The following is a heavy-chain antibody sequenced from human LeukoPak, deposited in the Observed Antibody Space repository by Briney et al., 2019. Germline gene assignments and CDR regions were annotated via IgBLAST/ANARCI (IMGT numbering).Heavy chain of an antibody. Sequence: GGSLRLSCAASGLTFSTSGMHWVRQAPGKGLEWVAFIQYDESDKYYADSVRGRLTISRDNSKNTLYLQMNSLRAEDTAVYYCAREGGIIVAGKFDSWGQGTLVTVSS. V-gene: IGHV3-30*02. CDR1: GLTFSTSG. D-gene: IGHD6-19*01. J-gene: IGHJ4*02. CDR2: IQYDESDK. CDR3: AREGGIIVAGKFDS.